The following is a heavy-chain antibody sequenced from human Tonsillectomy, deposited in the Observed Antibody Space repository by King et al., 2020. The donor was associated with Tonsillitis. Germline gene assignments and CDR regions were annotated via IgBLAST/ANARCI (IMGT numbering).Heavy chain of an antibody. CDR2: ISYDGSDT. CDR3: ARGMLRYFDWHVDY. D-gene: IGHD3-9*01. J-gene: IGHJ4*02. Sequence: VQLVESGGGVVQPGRSLRLSCAASGFTFSSFGMHWVRQAPGKGLEWVAVISYDGSDTYYADSVKGRFTISRDNSKNTLYLQMNSLRAEDTAVYYCARGMLRYFDWHVDYWGQGTLVAVSS. CDR1: GFTFSSFG. V-gene: IGHV3-33*05.